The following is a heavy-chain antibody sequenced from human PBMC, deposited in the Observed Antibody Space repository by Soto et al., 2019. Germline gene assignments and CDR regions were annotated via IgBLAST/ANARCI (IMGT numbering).Heavy chain of an antibody. V-gene: IGHV3-23*01. D-gene: IGHD3-3*01. Sequence: GGSLRLSCAASGFTFSSYAMSWVRQAPGKGLEWVSGISGSGGTTHYADSVKGRFTISRDNSKNTLYLQMNSLRAEDTAEYFCAKDCLHYEFWSGSHGYFDYWGQGTLVTVSS. CDR1: GFTFSSYA. CDR2: ISGSGGTT. CDR3: AKDCLHYEFWSGSHGYFDY. J-gene: IGHJ4*01.